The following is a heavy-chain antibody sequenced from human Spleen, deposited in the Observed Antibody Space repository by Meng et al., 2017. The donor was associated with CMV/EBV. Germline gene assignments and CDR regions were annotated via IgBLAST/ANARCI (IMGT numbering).Heavy chain of an antibody. CDR2: ISSSSSYI. CDR1: GFPFSSYS. V-gene: IGHV3-21*01. D-gene: IGHD3-22*01. Sequence: EVKWVESGGGWGTLRGSLSTSCAASGFPFSSYSMNWVRQAPGKGLEWVSSISSSSSYIYYADSVKGRFTISRDNAKNSLYLQMNSLRAEDTAVYYCARDMTYYDYYFDYWGQGTLVTVSS. CDR3: ARDMTYYDYYFDY. J-gene: IGHJ4*02.